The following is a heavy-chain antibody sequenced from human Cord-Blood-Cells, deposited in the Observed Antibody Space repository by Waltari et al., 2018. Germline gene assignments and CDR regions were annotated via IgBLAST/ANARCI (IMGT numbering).Heavy chain of an antibody. CDR1: GGTFSSYA. D-gene: IGHD5-18*01. Sequence: QVQLVQSGAEVKKPGSSVKVSCKAAGGTFSSYAISGVRQAPGQGLEWMGGIIPIFGTANYAQKFQGRVTITADESTSTAYMELSSLRSEDTAVYYCARWTTAMVTYFDYWGQGTLVTVSS. J-gene: IGHJ4*02. CDR2: IIPIFGTA. CDR3: ARWTTAMVTYFDY. V-gene: IGHV1-69*01.